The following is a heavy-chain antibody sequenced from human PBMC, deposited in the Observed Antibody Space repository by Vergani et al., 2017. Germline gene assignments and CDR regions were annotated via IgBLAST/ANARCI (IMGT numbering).Heavy chain of an antibody. D-gene: IGHD3-22*01. CDR3: ARGFLGDLTYYYDSSGYYYVFFQH. CDR2: INAGNGNT. J-gene: IGHJ1*01. V-gene: IGHV1-3*01. CDR1: GYTFTSYA. Sequence: QVQLVQSGAEVKKPGASVKVSCKASGYTFTSYAMHWVRQAPGQRLEWMGWINAGNGNTKYSQKFQGRVTITRDTSASTAYMELSSLRSEDTAVYYCARGFLGDLTYYYDSSGYYYVFFQHWGQGTLVTVSS.